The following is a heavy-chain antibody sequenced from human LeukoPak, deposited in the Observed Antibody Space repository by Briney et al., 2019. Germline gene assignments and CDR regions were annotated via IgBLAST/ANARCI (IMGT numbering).Heavy chain of an antibody. CDR3: ARALWFGETFPAY. V-gene: IGHV3-23*01. CDR1: GFTFSSYG. J-gene: IGHJ4*02. Sequence: GGSLRLSCAASGFTFSSYGMSWVRQAPGKGLEWVSAISGSGGSTYYADSVKGRFTISRDNSKNSLYLQMNSLRAEDTAVYYCARALWFGETFPAYWGQGTLVTVSS. D-gene: IGHD3-10*01. CDR2: ISGSGGST.